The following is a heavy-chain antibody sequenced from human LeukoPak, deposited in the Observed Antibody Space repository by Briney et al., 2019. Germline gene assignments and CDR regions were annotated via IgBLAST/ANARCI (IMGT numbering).Heavy chain of an antibody. CDR1: GGSISSNYYY. D-gene: IGHD3-10*01. CDR2: VYSTGNT. J-gene: IGHJ5*02. Sequence: SETLSLTCTVSGGSISSNYYYWSWIRHLPEKGLEWIGYVYSTGNTYYNPSLKSRFTISVDTSKNQFSLKLNSVTAADTAVYYCARHYGPWGQGTLVTVSS. CDR3: ARHYGP. V-gene: IGHV4-39*01.